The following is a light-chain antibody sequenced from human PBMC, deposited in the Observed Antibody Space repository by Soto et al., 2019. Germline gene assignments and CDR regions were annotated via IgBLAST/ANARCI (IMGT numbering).Light chain of an antibody. CDR3: GTWDSSLSAFHV. CDR2: DNN. V-gene: IGLV1-51*01. J-gene: IGLJ1*01. CDR1: SSNIGNNY. Sequence: QSVLTQPPSVSAAPGQKVTISCSGSSSNIGNNYVSWYQQLPGTAPKLLTYDNNKRPSGIPDRFSGSKSGTSATLGITGLQTGDEADYYCGTWDSSLSAFHVFGTGNKVTVL.